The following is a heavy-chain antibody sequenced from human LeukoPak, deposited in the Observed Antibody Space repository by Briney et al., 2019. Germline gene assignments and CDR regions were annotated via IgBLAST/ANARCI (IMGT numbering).Heavy chain of an antibody. CDR3: ARDLSSTPNWELDH. CDR1: GYTFSGYF. V-gene: IGHV1-2*06. CDR2: INAGSGDT. J-gene: IGHJ4*02. D-gene: IGHD1-1*01. Sequence: ASVKVSCKASGYTFSGYFVHWVRQAPGQGLEWMGRINAGSGDTEFAQKFQGRVTMTRDTFVSTAYVEVSGLTSGDTAMYYCARDLSSTPNWELDHWGQGTLVTVSS.